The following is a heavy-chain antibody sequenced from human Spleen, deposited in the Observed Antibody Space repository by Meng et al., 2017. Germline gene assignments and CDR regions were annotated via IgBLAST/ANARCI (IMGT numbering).Heavy chain of an antibody. Sequence: GESLKISCAASGFTVSHNYMSWVRQAPGKGLEWVSTISGSGYSTYYADSVKGRFTISRDNSKNTLYLQMNSLRAEDTAIYYCAKDSGTYAPGYWGQGTLVTVSS. J-gene: IGHJ4*02. D-gene: IGHD1-26*01. CDR1: GFTVSHNY. CDR2: ISGSGYST. CDR3: AKDSGTYAPGY. V-gene: IGHV3-23*01.